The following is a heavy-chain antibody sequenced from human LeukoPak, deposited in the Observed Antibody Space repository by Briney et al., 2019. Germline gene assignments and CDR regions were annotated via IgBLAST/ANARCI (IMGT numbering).Heavy chain of an antibody. CDR2: ISSTSSYI. Sequence: PGGSLRLSCAGSGFTFSSYSMNWVRQAPGKGLEWVSSISSTSSYIYYADSLKGRFTISRDNAKNSLYLQMNSLRAEDTAVYYCARVGSGSYWGYFDYWGQGTLVTVS. V-gene: IGHV3-21*01. CDR1: GFTFSSYS. J-gene: IGHJ4*02. CDR3: ARVGSGSYWGYFDY. D-gene: IGHD1-26*01.